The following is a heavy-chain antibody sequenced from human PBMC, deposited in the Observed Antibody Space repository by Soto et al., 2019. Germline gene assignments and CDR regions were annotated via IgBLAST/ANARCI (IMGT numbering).Heavy chain of an antibody. V-gene: IGHV3-33*01. D-gene: IGHD6-19*01. Sequence: QVQLVESGGGVVQPGRSLRLSCAASGFTFSSYGMHWVRQAPGKGLEWVAVIWYDGSNKYYADSVKGRFTISRDNPKNTLYLQMNSLRVEDTAVYYCARDRYSSGWYDLDYWGQGTLVTVSS. J-gene: IGHJ4*02. CDR1: GFTFSSYG. CDR2: IWYDGSNK. CDR3: ARDRYSSGWYDLDY.